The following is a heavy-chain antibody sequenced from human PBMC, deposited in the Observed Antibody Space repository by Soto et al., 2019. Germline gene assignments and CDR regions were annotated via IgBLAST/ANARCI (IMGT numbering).Heavy chain of an antibody. CDR2: IYYSGST. J-gene: IGHJ3*02. V-gene: IGHV4-30-4*01. CDR3: ARASKSSGWYRHDAFDI. CDR1: GGSISSGDYY. D-gene: IGHD6-19*01. Sequence: QVQLQESGPGLVKPSQTLSLTCTVSGGSISSGDYYWSWIRQPPGKGLEWIGYIYYSGSTYYNPSLKSRVTISVDTSKNQFSLKLSSVTAADTAVYYCARASKSSGWYRHDAFDIWGQGTMVTVSS.